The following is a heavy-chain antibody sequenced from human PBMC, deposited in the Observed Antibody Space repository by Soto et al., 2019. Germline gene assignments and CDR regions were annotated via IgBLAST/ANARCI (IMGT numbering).Heavy chain of an antibody. CDR3: TTDFLSSSWYIFDY. J-gene: IGHJ4*02. CDR2: IKSKTDGGTT. D-gene: IGHD6-13*01. CDR1: GFTFSNAW. V-gene: IGHV3-15*07. Sequence: GGSLRLSCAASGFTFSNAWMNWVRQAPGKGLEWVGRIKSKTDGGTTDYAAPVKGRFTISRDDSKNTLYLQMNSLKTEDTAVYYCTTDFLSSSWYIFDYWGQGTLVTVSS.